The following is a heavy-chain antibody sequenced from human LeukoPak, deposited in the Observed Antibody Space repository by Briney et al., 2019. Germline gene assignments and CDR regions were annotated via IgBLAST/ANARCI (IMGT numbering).Heavy chain of an antibody. CDR2: IYYSGST. CDR1: GGSISSSSYY. Sequence: PSETLSLTCTVSGGSISSSSYYWGWIRQPPGKGLEWIGYIYYSGSTNYNPSLKSRVTISVDTSKNQFSLKLSSVTAADTAVYYCATGPPWVGYGDAEYFQHWGQGTLVTVSS. D-gene: IGHD4-17*01. J-gene: IGHJ1*01. CDR3: ATGPPWVGYGDAEYFQH. V-gene: IGHV4-61*05.